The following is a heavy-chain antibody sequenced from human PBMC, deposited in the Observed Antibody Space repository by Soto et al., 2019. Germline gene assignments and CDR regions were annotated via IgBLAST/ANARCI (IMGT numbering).Heavy chain of an antibody. V-gene: IGHV4-4*07. J-gene: IGHJ6*02. Sequence: QVRLQGSGPGLVKPSETLSLTCTVSGGSISGYYWSWIRQPAGKGLEWIGRVYSSGSTNYDPSLKSQVTMSVDTSKKQFSLKLSSVTAADTAVYYCAREGGYFDSSGSGVYHYYGVDVWGQGTTVTVSS. CDR2: VYSSGST. CDR1: GGSISGYY. D-gene: IGHD3-22*01. CDR3: AREGGYFDSSGSGVYHYYGVDV.